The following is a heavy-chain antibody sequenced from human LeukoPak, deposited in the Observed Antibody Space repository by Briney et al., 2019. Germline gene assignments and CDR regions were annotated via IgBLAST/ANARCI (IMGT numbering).Heavy chain of an antibody. J-gene: IGHJ4*02. Sequence: TGGSLRLSCVGSGFSLSGDWMTWVRQAPGTGLEWVANIREDGGETYYVDSVKGRFTISRDNAKNSLYLQMNNLRVEDTAVYFCARPVNRLCLFWGPGTLVTVSS. CDR2: IREDGGET. V-gene: IGHV3-7*01. D-gene: IGHD5/OR15-5a*01. CDR3: ARPVNRLCLF. CDR1: GFSLSGDW.